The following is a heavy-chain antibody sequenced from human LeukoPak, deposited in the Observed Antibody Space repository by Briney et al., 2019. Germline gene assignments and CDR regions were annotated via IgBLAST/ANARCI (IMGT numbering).Heavy chain of an antibody. V-gene: IGHV3-53*01. D-gene: IGHD6-19*01. CDR3: ATWPGGWYGEDS. Sequence: GGSLRLSCAAAGFSFGNHPMSWVRQAPGKGLEWVSVIYGGGSTYYADSVKGRFTISRDTSKNMLYLQMNSLRAEDTAVYYCATWPGGWYGEDSWGQGTLVTVSS. CDR2: IYGGGST. J-gene: IGHJ4*02. CDR1: GFSFGNHP.